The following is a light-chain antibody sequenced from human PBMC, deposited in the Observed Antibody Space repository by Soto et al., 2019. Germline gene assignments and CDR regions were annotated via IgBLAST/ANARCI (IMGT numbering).Light chain of an antibody. J-gene: IGLJ1*01. V-gene: IGLV2-14*03. Sequence: QSVLTQPASVSWSPGQSITLSFPGTSSDVGGYNYVSWYQHHPGKAPKLMIYNVNNRPSGVSNRFSGSKSGNTASLTISGLQAEDEADYFCTSYTSTSTPYVFGSGTKVTVL. CDR2: NVN. CDR3: TSYTSTSTPYV. CDR1: SSDVGGYNY.